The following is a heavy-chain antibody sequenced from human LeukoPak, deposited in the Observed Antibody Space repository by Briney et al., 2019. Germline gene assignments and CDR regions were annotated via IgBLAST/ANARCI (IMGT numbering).Heavy chain of an antibody. D-gene: IGHD3-10*01. CDR1: GGSISRSSYY. V-gene: IGHV4-39*07. J-gene: IGHJ6*03. Sequence: SETLSLTCTVSGGSISRSSYYWGWIRQPPGKGLEWIGGIYYSGSTYYNPSLKSRVTISVDTSKNQFSLKLSSVTAADTAVYYCARELIYGSGVGRGDYYYYYMDVWGKGTTVTVSS. CDR2: IYYSGST. CDR3: ARELIYGSGVGRGDYYYYYMDV.